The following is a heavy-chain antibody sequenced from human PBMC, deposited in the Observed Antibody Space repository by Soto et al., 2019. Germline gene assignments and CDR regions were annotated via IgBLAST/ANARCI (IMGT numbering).Heavy chain of an antibody. V-gene: IGHV1-18*01. CDR1: GYRIETYA. CDR3: ARGHGVIIGAMDV. J-gene: IGHJ6*02. CDR2: ISSYNIDT. Sequence: ASVKVSFESSGYRIETYAMSWVRQAPGQGLEWMGWISSYNIDTYYAPKFLDRVTMAKDTSTGTAYMELSSLRSDDTAVYYCARGHGVIIGAMDVWGQETTVTVSS. D-gene: IGHD3-3*01.